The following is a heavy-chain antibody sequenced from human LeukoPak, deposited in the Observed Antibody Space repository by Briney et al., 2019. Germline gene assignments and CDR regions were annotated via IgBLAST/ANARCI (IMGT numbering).Heavy chain of an antibody. CDR1: GGSFSGYY. V-gene: IGHV4-34*01. CDR2: INHSGST. Sequence: SETLSLTCAVYGGSFSGYYWSWIRQPPGKGLEGIGEINHSGSTNYNPSLKSRVTISVDTSKNQFSLKLSSVTAADTAVYYCARESITGTLSAFDIWGQGTMVTVSS. J-gene: IGHJ3*02. CDR3: ARESITGTLSAFDI. D-gene: IGHD1-20*01.